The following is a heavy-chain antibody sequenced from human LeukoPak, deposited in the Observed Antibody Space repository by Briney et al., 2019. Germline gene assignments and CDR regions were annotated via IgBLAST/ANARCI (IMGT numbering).Heavy chain of an antibody. CDR3: AKIPQQLVLGYFDY. CDR2: ISGSGGST. D-gene: IGHD6-13*01. CDR1: GFTFSSYA. V-gene: IGHV3-23*01. Sequence: GGSLRLSCAASGFTFSSYAMSWVRQAPGKGLDWVSAISGSGGSTYYADSVKGRFTISRDNSKNTLYLQMNSLRAEDTAVYYCAKIPQQLVLGYFDYWGQGTLVTVSS. J-gene: IGHJ4*02.